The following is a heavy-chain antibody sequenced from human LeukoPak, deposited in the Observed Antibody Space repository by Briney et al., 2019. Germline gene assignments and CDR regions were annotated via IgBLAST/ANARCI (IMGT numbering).Heavy chain of an antibody. V-gene: IGHV4-30-4*08. J-gene: IGHJ4*02. CDR2: IYYSGST. D-gene: IGHD3-22*01. CDR3: ARANYYYDSSGYFLY. Sequence: SETLSLTCTVSGGSISSYYWSWIRQPPGKGLEWIGYIYYSGSTYYNPSLKSRVTISVDTSKNQFSLKLSSVTAADTAVYYCARANYYYDSSGYFLYWGQGTLVTVSS. CDR1: GGSISSYY.